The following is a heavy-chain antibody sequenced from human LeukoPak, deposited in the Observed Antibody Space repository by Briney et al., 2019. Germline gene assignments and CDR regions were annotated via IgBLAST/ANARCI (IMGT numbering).Heavy chain of an antibody. Sequence: PGGSLRLSCAASGFTFSSYAMSWVRQAPGKGLEWVSAISGSGGSAYYADSVKGRFTISRDNSKNTLYLQMNSLRAKDTAVYYCAKGAIAAREYFDYWGQGTLVTVSS. CDR2: ISGSGGSA. D-gene: IGHD6-6*01. J-gene: IGHJ4*02. CDR1: GFTFSSYA. V-gene: IGHV3-23*01. CDR3: AKGAIAAREYFDY.